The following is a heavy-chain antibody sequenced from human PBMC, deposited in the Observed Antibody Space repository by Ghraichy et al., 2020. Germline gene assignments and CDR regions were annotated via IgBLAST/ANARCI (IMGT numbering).Heavy chain of an antibody. J-gene: IGHJ4*02. CDR2: INTDSSHT. V-gene: IGHV3-11*06. Sequence: GESLNISCVASGFTFSDYYMSWIRQAPGKGLEWVSYINTDSSHTNYADSVKGRFTISRDNAKNSLYLQMNSLSAEDTAVYYCVRGGLNHGYLAHVWGQGTLVTVSS. CDR1: GFTFSDYY. D-gene: IGHD5-18*01. CDR3: VRGGLNHGYLAHV.